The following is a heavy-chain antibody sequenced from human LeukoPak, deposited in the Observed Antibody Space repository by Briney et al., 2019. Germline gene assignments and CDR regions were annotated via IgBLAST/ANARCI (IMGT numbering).Heavy chain of an antibody. V-gene: IGHV1-69*06. CDR2: IIPIFGTA. CDR1: GGTFSGYA. CDR3: ARVAISRSELPTQYYYYYGMDV. D-gene: IGHD3-10*01. J-gene: IGHJ6*04. Sequence: GASVKVSCKASGGTFSGYAISWVRQAPGQGLEWMGGIIPIFGTANYAQKFQGRVTITADKSTSTAYMELSSLRSEDTAVYYCARVAISRSELPTQYYYYYGMDVWGKGTTVTVSS.